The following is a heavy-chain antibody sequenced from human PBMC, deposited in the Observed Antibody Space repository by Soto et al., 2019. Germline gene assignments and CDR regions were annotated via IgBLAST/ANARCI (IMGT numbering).Heavy chain of an antibody. J-gene: IGHJ6*02. CDR1: GGSISSSSYY. CDR3: ASGRGTGTTNYYYYYGMDV. Sequence: SETLSLTCTVSGGSISSSSYYWGWIRQPPGKGLEWIGSIYYSGSTYYNPSLKSRVTISVDTSKNQFSLKLSSVTAADTAVYYCASGRGTGTTNYYYYYGMDVWGQGTTVTVSS. CDR2: IYYSGST. V-gene: IGHV4-39*01. D-gene: IGHD1-1*01.